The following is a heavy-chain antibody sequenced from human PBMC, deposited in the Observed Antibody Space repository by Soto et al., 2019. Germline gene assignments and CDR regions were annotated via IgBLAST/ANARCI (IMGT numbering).Heavy chain of an antibody. CDR1: GGSISSSNW. J-gene: IGHJ3*02. D-gene: IGHD1-26*01. Sequence: QVQPQESGPGLVKPSGTLSLTCAVSGGSISSSNWWSWVRQPPGKGLEWIGEIYHSGSTNYNPSLKSRVTISVDKSKNQFSLKLSSVTAADTAVYYCASRIVGATTDDAFDIWGQGTMVTVSS. CDR3: ASRIVGATTDDAFDI. CDR2: IYHSGST. V-gene: IGHV4-4*02.